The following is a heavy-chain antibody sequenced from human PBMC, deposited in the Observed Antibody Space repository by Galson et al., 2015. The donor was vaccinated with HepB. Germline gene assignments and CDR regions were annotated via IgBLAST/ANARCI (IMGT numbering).Heavy chain of an antibody. Sequence: SLRLSCAVSGFTFSSYWMHWVRQAPGKGLVWVSRINSDASNTNYADSVKGRFTISRDNAKNTLYLQMNSLRAEDTAVYYCARGRRQRTIFGAINIAYYNMDVWGQGTTVTVSS. D-gene: IGHD3-3*01. V-gene: IGHV3-74*01. CDR1: GFTFSSYW. J-gene: IGHJ6*02. CDR2: INSDASNT. CDR3: ARGRRQRTIFGAINIAYYNMDV.